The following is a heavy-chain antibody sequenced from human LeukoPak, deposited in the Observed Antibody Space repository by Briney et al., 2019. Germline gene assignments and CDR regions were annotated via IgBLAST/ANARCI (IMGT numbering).Heavy chain of an antibody. V-gene: IGHV4-39*07. CDR2: IYYTGNT. J-gene: IGHJ5*02. CDR3: ARGSSLRYTVDWLWFRFDP. Sequence: KSSETLSLTCTVSGDSISTSKSYWGWIRQPPLKGLEWIGSIYYTGNTYYNPSLKSRVTISVDTSKNQFSLKLSSVTAADTAVYYCARGSSLRYTVDWLWFRFDPWGQGTLVTVSS. CDR1: GDSISTSKSY. D-gene: IGHD3-9*01.